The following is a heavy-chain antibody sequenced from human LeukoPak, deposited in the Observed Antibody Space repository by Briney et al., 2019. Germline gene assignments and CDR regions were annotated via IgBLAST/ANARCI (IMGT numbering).Heavy chain of an antibody. Sequence: ASVKVSCKASGYTFTSYDINWVRPATGQGPEWMGWMNPNSGNTGYVQKLQGRVTMTRNTSINTDYPELSSLRCEDTAVYYSARRKIDIVEVPAAISGTAKSRPIMVLWGKGTTVTVST. D-gene: IGHD2-2*02. CDR3: ARRKIDIVEVPAAISGTAKSRPIMVL. CDR1: GYTFTSYD. V-gene: IGHV1-8*01. J-gene: IGHJ6*04. CDR2: MNPNSGNT.